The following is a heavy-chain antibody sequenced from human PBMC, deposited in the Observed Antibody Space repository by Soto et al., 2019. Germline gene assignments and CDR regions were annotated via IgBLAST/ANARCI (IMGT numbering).Heavy chain of an antibody. CDR3: TTVSVEGV. Sequence: DVQLVESGGGLVKPGGSLRLSCAASGFTFYNSWMNWVRQAPGKGLEWVGRIKRNSDGGRTDYAAPVKGRFTISRDDSENTLYLQMNSLKTEDTAVYYCTTVSVEGVWGQGTTVSVSS. CDR2: IKRNSDGGRT. V-gene: IGHV3-15*07. CDR1: GFTFYNSW. D-gene: IGHD2-15*01. J-gene: IGHJ6*02.